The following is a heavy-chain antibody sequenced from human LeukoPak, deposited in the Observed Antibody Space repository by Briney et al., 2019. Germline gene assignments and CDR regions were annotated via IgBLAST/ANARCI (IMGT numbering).Heavy chain of an antibody. CDR2: ISSSSSYI. CDR3: AKDGVLRYFDWFDY. CDR1: GFTFSSYS. J-gene: IGHJ4*02. D-gene: IGHD3-9*01. Sequence: GGSLRLSCAASGFTFSSYSMNWVRQAPGKGLEWVSSISSSSSYIYYADSVKGRFTISRDNAKNSLYLQMNSLRAEDTAVYYCAKDGVLRYFDWFDYWGQGTLVTVSS. V-gene: IGHV3-21*04.